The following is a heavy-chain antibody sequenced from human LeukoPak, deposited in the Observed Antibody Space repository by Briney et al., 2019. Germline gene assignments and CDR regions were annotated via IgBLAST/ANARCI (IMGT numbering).Heavy chain of an antibody. Sequence: ASVKVSCKASGYTFTSYYMHWVRQAPGQGLEWMGIINPSGGSTSYAQKFQGRVTMTRDMSTSTDYMELSSLRSEDTAIYYCARDNSVGDNAWWFDSWGQGTLVTVSS. CDR3: ARDNSVGDNAWWFDS. CDR1: GYTFTSYY. CDR2: INPSGGST. V-gene: IGHV1-46*01. J-gene: IGHJ5*01. D-gene: IGHD1-26*01.